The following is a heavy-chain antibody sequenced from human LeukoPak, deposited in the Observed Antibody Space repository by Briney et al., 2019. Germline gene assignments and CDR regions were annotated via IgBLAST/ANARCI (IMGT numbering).Heavy chain of an antibody. D-gene: IGHD3-9*01. CDR3: TRGGYDILTGYYCDY. Sequence: GGSLRLSCTASGFTFGDYAMSWVRQAPGKGLEWVGFIRSKAYGGTTEYAASVKGRFTISRDDSKSIAYLQMNSLKAEDTAVYYCTRGGYDILTGYYCDYWGQGTLVTVSS. CDR2: IRSKAYGGTT. CDR1: GFTFGDYA. J-gene: IGHJ4*02. V-gene: IGHV3-49*04.